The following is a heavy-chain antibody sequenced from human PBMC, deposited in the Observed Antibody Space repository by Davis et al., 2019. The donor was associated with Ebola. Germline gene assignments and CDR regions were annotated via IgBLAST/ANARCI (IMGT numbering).Heavy chain of an antibody. J-gene: IGHJ3*02. CDR1: GFTVSSNY. D-gene: IGHD2-15*01. V-gene: IGHV3-53*01. CDR3: ARDEDSKNAFDI. Sequence: PGGSLRLSCAASGFTVSSNYMSWVRQAPGKGLEWVSVIYSGCSTYYADSVKGRFTISRDNSKNTLYLQMNSLRAEDTAVYYCARDEDSKNAFDIWGQGTMVTVSS. CDR2: IYSGCST.